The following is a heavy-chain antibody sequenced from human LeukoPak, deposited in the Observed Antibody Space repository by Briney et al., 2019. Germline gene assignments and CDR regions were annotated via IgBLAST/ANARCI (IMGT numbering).Heavy chain of an antibody. Sequence: GGSLRLSCAASGFXFSIYGIHWVRQAPGKGLEWVAVIWNDGSNKDYVDSVKGRFTISRDNSKNTLYLQMNSLRAEDTAVYYCARNFDYWGQGTLVTVSS. CDR1: GFXFSIYG. J-gene: IGHJ4*02. CDR2: IWNDGSNK. CDR3: ARNFDY. V-gene: IGHV3-33*01.